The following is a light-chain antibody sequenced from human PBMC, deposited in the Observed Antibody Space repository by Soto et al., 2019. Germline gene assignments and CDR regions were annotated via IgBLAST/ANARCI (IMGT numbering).Light chain of an antibody. Sequence: DIQMTQSPSSLSASVGDRVTITCRASQSISSYLNWYQQKPGKAPKLLIYAASSLQSGVPSRFSGSGSGTDLTLTISSXQPEDFATYYCQQSYSTPWTFGQGTNVDIK. CDR1: QSISSY. J-gene: IGKJ1*01. V-gene: IGKV1-39*01. CDR3: QQSYSTPWT. CDR2: AAS.